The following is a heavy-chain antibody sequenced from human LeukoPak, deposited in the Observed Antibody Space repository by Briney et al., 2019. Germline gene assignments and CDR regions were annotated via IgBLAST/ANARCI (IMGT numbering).Heavy chain of an antibody. Sequence: GGSLRLSCTASGFTFSICGMNWVRQAPGKGLEWVSYISSSGSTIYYADSVKGRFTISRDNAKNSLYLQMNSLRAEDTAVYYCARNIDGYDYHYYYMDVWGKGTTVTISS. V-gene: IGHV3-48*04. D-gene: IGHD5-24*01. CDR2: ISSSGSTI. CDR1: GFTFSICG. CDR3: ARNIDGYDYHYYYMDV. J-gene: IGHJ6*03.